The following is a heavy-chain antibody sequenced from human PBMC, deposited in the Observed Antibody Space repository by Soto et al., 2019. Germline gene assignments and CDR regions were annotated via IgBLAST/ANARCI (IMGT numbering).Heavy chain of an antibody. CDR2: IYYSGST. D-gene: IGHD6-13*01. Sequence: QVQLQESGPGLVKPSQTLSLTCTVSGGSISSGGYYWSWIRQPPGKGLEWIGSIYYSGSTYYNPSLKSRVTISVDTSKHQFSLKLNSVTAADTAVYYCASRHSSPYFDYWGQGTLVTVSS. CDR1: GGSISSGGYY. CDR3: ASRHSSPYFDY. V-gene: IGHV4-30-4*01. J-gene: IGHJ4*02.